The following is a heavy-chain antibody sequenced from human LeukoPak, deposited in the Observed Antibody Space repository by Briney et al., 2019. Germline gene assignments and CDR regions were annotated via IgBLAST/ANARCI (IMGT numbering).Heavy chain of an antibody. CDR2: IKSKTDGGTT. V-gene: IGHV3-15*01. Sequence: PGGSLRLSCAASGFTFSNAWMSWVRQAPGKGLEWVGRIKSKTDGGTTDYAAPVKGRFTISRDDSKNTLYLQMNSPKTEDTAVYYCFRRWRDYYYGMDVWGQGTTVTVSS. J-gene: IGHJ6*02. D-gene: IGHD2-15*01. CDR1: GFTFSNAW. CDR3: FRRWRDYYYGMDV.